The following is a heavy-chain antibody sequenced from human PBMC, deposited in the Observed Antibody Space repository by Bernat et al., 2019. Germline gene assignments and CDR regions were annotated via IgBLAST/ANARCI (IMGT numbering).Heavy chain of an antibody. D-gene: IGHD2-8*02. Sequence: QVQLVQSGAEVKKPGASVKVSCKVSGYTLTELSMHWVRQAPGKGLERMGGFDPEDGETIYAQKFQGRVTMTEDTSTDTAYMELSSLRSEDTAVYYCATGEYCTGGVCYTTAFDYWGQGTLVTVSS. CDR2: FDPEDGET. J-gene: IGHJ4*02. CDR1: GYTLTELS. V-gene: IGHV1-24*01. CDR3: ATGEYCTGGVCYTTAFDY.